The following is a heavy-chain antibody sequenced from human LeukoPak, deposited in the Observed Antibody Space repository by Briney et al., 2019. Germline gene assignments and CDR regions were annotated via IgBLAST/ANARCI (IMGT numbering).Heavy chain of an antibody. CDR2: INHSGST. Sequence: ASETLSLTCAVYGGSFSGYYWSWIRQPPGKGLEWIGEINHSGSTNYNPSLKGRVTISVDTSKNQFSLKLSSVTAADTAVYYCARRDYYGSGFEFDPWGQGTRVTVSS. CDR3: ARRDYYGSGFEFDP. V-gene: IGHV4-34*01. D-gene: IGHD3-10*01. J-gene: IGHJ5*02. CDR1: GGSFSGYY.